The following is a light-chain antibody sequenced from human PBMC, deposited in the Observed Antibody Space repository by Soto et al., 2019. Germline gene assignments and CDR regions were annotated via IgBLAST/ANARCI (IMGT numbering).Light chain of an antibody. CDR2: AAS. CDR1: QSIRSY. J-gene: IGKJ4*01. V-gene: IGKV1-39*01. Sequence: DIQMTQSPSSLSASVGDRVTITCRASQSIRSYLNWYQQKPGKAPKLLIYAASSLQSGVPSRFSGSGSWTDFTLTISSLQPDDFATYYCQQSYSTPLSFGGGTKVESK. CDR3: QQSYSTPLS.